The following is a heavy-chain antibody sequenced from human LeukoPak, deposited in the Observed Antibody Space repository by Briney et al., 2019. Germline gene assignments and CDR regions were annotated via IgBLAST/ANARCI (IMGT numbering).Heavy chain of an antibody. D-gene: IGHD3-3*01. J-gene: IGHJ4*02. V-gene: IGHV3-15*01. Sequence: GGSLRLSCAASGSTFSNAWMSWVRQAPGKGLEWVGRIKSKTDGGTTDYAAPVKGRFTISRDDSRNTLYLEMYRLKTEDTAMYYCLYFWSGSSLVDYWGQGTLVTVSS. CDR3: LYFWSGSSLVDY. CDR2: IKSKTDGGTT. CDR1: GSTFSNAW.